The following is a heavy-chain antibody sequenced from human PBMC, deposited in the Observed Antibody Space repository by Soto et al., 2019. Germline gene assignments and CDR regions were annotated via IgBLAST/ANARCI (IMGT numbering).Heavy chain of an antibody. CDR2: INPSGGSA. Sequence: QVQLMQSGAEVKQPGASVKVSCKASGYTLTSYYMHWVRQAPGQGLEWMGIINPSGGSAIYTQRIQGRVTMTRDTSTSKVYRELSSLRSEDTAVYYCASRLYSSGYYGFLDHWGKGTLVTVSS. V-gene: IGHV1-46*03. CDR1: GYTLTSYY. J-gene: IGHJ4*02. D-gene: IGHD3-22*01. CDR3: ASRLYSSGYYGFLDH.